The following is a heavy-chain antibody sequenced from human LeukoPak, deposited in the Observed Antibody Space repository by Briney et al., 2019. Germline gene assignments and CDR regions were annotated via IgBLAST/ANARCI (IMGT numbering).Heavy chain of an antibody. CDR1: GGSISSYY. CDR3: ARRLVRYDFWSGYPLGYNWFDP. V-gene: IGHV4-59*08. CDR2: IYYSGST. Sequence: SETLSLTCTVSGGSISSYYWSWIRQPPGKGLEWIGYIYYSGSTNYNPSLKSRVTISVDTSKNQFSLKLSSVTAADTAVYYCARRLVRYDFWSGYPLGYNWFDPWGQGTLVTVSS. J-gene: IGHJ5*02. D-gene: IGHD3-3*01.